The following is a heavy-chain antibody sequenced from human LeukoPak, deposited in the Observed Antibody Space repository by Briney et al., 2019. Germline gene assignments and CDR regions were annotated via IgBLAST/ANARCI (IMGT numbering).Heavy chain of an antibody. CDR3: ARGIGDRFRLQHVIDY. V-gene: IGHV1-69*05. D-gene: IGHD2-21*02. CDR2: IIPIFGTA. Sequence: SVKVSCKASGGTFSSYAISWVRQAPGQGLEWMGGIIPIFGTANYAQKFQGRVTMTRDMSTSTVYMELSSLRSEDTAVYYCARGIGDRFRLQHVIDYWGQGTLVTVSS. CDR1: GGTFSSYA. J-gene: IGHJ4*02.